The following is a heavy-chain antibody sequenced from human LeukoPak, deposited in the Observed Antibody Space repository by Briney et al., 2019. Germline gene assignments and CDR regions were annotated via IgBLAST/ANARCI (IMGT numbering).Heavy chain of an antibody. V-gene: IGHV3-33*01. J-gene: IGHJ4*02. CDR3: ARDGCTTTSCFDY. CDR2: IWYDGSNK. CDR1: GFTFSIFG. Sequence: GGSLRLSCAASGFTFSIFGMHWVRQAPGKGLEWVAIIWYDGSNKYYGDSVKGRFTVSRDNSKNTLHLQVNSLRAEDTAVYYCARDGCTTTSCFDYWGQGTLVTVSS. D-gene: IGHD2-2*01.